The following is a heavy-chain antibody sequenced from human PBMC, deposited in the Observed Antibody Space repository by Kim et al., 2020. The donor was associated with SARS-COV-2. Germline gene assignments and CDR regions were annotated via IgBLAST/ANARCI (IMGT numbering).Heavy chain of an antibody. J-gene: IGHJ4*02. Sequence: GGSLRLSCVASGFTLSSYAMAWVRQAPGKGLEWVSTIGTGGDTHYADSVKGRFTISRDIFKNTLYLQTNSLRAEDTAIYYCANRGYCTGGTCYSHFDHWGQGTLVTVSS. CDR1: GFTLSSYA. CDR2: IGTGGDT. V-gene: IGHV3-23*01. D-gene: IGHD2-15*01. CDR3: ANRGYCTGGTCYSHFDH.